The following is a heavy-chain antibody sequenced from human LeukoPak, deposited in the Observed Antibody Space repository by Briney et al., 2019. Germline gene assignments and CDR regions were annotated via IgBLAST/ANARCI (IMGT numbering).Heavy chain of an antibody. J-gene: IGHJ3*01. CDR1: GYSISSGYF. V-gene: IGHV4-38-2*02. CDR2: IYHSGST. D-gene: IGHD3-10*01. Sequence: SETLSLTCSVSGYSISSGYFWGWIRQSPVRGLEWIGKIYHSGSTHYNPSLKSRLTISVDTSKNQFSLKVTSVTAADTAVYYCARAGGASFDAFDFWGLGTMVTVSS. CDR3: ARAGGASFDAFDF.